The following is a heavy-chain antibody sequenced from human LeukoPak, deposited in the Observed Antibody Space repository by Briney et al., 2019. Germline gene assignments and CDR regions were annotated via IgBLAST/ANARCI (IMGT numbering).Heavy chain of an antibody. CDR3: ARQGQSDLSFYYYIDV. D-gene: IGHD3-16*02. J-gene: IGHJ6*03. CDR1: GDSFSSYD. CDR2: IVCSGSP. Sequence: SETLSLTCTFSGDSFSSYDGTWIRQPPGVGLEWLGHIVCSGSPNYSPSLKSRVTMLIDTSKNQFSLKLNSVTAADTAVYYCARQGQSDLSFYYYIDVWGKGTTVTISS. V-gene: IGHV4-59*08.